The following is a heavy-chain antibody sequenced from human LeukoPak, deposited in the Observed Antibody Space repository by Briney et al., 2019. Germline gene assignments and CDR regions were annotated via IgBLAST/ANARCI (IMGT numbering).Heavy chain of an antibody. Sequence: ASVKVSCKASGYTFTSYYMHWVRQAPGQGLEWMGIINPSGGSTSYAQKFQGRVTMTEDTSTDTAYMEVTSLRSEDTAVYYCATSPGFDYWGQGTLVTVSS. CDR3: ATSPGFDY. D-gene: IGHD1-14*01. CDR1: GYTFTSYY. CDR2: INPSGGST. V-gene: IGHV1-46*01. J-gene: IGHJ4*02.